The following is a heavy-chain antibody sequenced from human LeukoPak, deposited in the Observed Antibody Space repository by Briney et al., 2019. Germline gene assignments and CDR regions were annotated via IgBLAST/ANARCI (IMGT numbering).Heavy chain of an antibody. V-gene: IGHV3-21*01. CDR3: ARAFSGNYFDY. Sequence: GGSLRLSCEASGFTFNTYNMNWIRQAPGKGLEWVASISGSTTYIYNADSVTGRFTISRDNAENLLFLQMNSLRAEDTAVYYCARAFSGNYFDYWGQGTLVTVSS. CDR1: GFTFNTYN. CDR2: ISGSTTYI. D-gene: IGHD2-15*01. J-gene: IGHJ4*02.